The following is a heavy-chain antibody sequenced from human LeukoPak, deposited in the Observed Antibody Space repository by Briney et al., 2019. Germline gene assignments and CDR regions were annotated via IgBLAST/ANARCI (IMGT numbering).Heavy chain of an antibody. CDR2: ISGSGGST. Sequence: PGGSLRLSCAASGFTFSSYAMSWVRQAPGKGLEWVSAISGSGGSTYYADSVKGRFTISRDNSKNTLYLQMNSLRAEDTAVYYCASTSTIFGVVIATKLDYWGQGTLVTVSS. D-gene: IGHD3-3*01. J-gene: IGHJ4*02. CDR1: GFTFSSYA. CDR3: ASTSTIFGVVIATKLDY. V-gene: IGHV3-23*01.